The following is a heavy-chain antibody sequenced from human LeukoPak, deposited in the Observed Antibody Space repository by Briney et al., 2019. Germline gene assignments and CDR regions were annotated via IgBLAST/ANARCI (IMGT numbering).Heavy chain of an antibody. CDR2: INHSGST. CDR3: AREYIVVVPAAQEGGWFDP. Sequence: SETLSLTCAVYGGSFSGYYWSWTRQPPGKGLEWIGEINHSGSTNYNPSLKSRVTISVDTSKNQFSLKLSSVTAADTAVYYCAREYIVVVPAAQEGGWFDPWGQGTLVTVSS. J-gene: IGHJ5*02. V-gene: IGHV4-34*01. CDR1: GGSFSGYY. D-gene: IGHD2-2*01.